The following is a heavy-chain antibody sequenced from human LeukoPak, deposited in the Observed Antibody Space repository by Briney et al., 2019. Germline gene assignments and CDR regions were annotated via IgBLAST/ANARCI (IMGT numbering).Heavy chain of an antibody. CDR3: AREADPYYDFWSGYYYAFDI. J-gene: IGHJ3*02. Sequence: PSETLSLTCTVSGGSISSYYWSWIRQPPGKGLEWIGYIYYSGSTNYNPSLKSRVTISVDTSKNQFSLKLSSVTAADTAVYYCAREADPYYDFWSGYYYAFDIWGQGTMVTVSS. V-gene: IGHV4-59*01. CDR2: IYYSGST. D-gene: IGHD3-3*01. CDR1: GGSISSYY.